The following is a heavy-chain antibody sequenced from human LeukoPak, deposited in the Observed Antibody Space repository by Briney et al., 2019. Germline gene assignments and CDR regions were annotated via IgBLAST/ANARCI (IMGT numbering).Heavy chain of an antibody. V-gene: IGHV1-69*13. D-gene: IGHD3-22*01. Sequence: ASVKVSCKASGGTFSSYAISWVRQAPGQGLEWMGGIIPIFGTANYAQKFQGRVTITADESTSTAYMELSRLRSEDTAVYYCASPAGGSGYYYVQFDHWGQGTLVTVSS. J-gene: IGHJ4*02. CDR1: GGTFSSYA. CDR2: IIPIFGTA. CDR3: ASPAGGSGYYYVQFDH.